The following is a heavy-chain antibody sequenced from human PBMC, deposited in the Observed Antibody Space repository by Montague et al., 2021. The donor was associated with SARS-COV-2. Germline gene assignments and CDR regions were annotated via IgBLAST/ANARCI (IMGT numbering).Heavy chain of an antibody. D-gene: IGHD2-15*01. J-gene: IGHJ4*02. V-gene: IGHV4-59*01. CDR3: ASPGGYCTGGSCYYVY. CDR2: IYYSGST. Sequence: SETLSLTCSVSGGSISTYYWSWIRQPPGKGLGWIGYIYYSGSTNYNPSLKSRVTISIDTSKNQFSLELSSVTAADMAVYYCASPGGYCTGGSCYYVYWGQGTLVTVA. CDR1: GGSISTYY.